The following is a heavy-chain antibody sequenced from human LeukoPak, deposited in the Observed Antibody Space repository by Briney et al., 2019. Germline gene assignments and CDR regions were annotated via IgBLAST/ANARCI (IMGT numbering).Heavy chain of an antibody. CDR2: ISTSGGST. CDR1: GFTFSSYA. J-gene: IGHJ4*02. Sequence: GGSLRLSCAASGFTFSSYAMSWVRQAPGKGLEWVSSISTSGGSTYYADSVKGRFTISRDNSKNTLHLQMNSLRAEDTDVYYCAKATTASPRNFDYWGQGTLVTVSS. D-gene: IGHD2-21*02. CDR3: AKATTASPRNFDY. V-gene: IGHV3-23*01.